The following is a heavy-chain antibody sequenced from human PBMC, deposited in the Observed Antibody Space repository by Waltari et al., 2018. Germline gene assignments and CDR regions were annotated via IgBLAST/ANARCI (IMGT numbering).Heavy chain of an antibody. J-gene: IGHJ5*01. V-gene: IGHV1-69*06. Sequence: QVHLVQSGAAVRKPGSSVTVSCRASADTFNMYAFNWVRQTPGQRFQWMGGIVPRLGTTNYAQKFQGRVTITADKSTSTAYMDLRSLSSLDTAVYFCAREPPGPPGLFDSWGQGTPVTVTS. CDR1: ADTFNMYA. CDR2: IVPRLGTT. D-gene: IGHD2-2*01. CDR3: AREPPGPPGLFDS.